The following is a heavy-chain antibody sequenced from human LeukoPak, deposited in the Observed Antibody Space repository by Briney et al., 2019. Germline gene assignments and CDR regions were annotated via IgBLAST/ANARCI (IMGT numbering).Heavy chain of an antibody. CDR2: IYSSGST. CDR3: ARDRVGGSYVFDI. Sequence: GGSLRLSCAASGFTVSSNYMSWVRQAPGKGLEWVSVIYSSGSTYYADSVKGRFTISRDNPKNTLSLQMNSLRAEDTAVYYCARDRVGGSYVFDIWGQGTMVTVSS. V-gene: IGHV3-66*01. CDR1: GFTVSSNY. D-gene: IGHD1-26*01. J-gene: IGHJ3*02.